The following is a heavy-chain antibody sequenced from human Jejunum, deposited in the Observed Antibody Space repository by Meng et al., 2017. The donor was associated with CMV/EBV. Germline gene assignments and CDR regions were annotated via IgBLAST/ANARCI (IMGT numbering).Heavy chain of an antibody. Sequence: FNNYWIGWVRPLPGKGLEWMGIILPSNSDTRYSPSFEGQVTMSADKSSNTAYLEWSSLQASDSGMYYCARQDYFGSGTYHHWLDPWGPGTLVTVSS. CDR3: ARQDYFGSGTYHHWLDP. V-gene: IGHV5-51*01. D-gene: IGHD3-10*01. J-gene: IGHJ5*02. CDR1: FNNYW. CDR2: ILPSNSDT.